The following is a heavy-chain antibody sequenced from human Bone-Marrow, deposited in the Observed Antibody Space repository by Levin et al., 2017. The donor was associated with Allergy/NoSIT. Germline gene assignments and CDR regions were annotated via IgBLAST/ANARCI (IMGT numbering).Heavy chain of an antibody. J-gene: IGHJ4*02. CDR1: GFTVSSNY. Sequence: PGGSLRLSCAASGFTVSSNYMSWVRQAPGKGLEWVSVIYSGGGTYYADSVKGRFTISRDNSKNTLYLQMNSLRAEDTAVYYCARPLFPSGNYDYWGQGTLVTVSS. D-gene: IGHD1-26*01. V-gene: IGHV3-53*01. CDR3: ARPLFPSGNYDY. CDR2: IYSGGGT.